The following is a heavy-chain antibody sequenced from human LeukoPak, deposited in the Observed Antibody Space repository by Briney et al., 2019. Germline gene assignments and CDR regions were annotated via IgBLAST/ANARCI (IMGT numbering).Heavy chain of an antibody. CDR3: ARDGTSTGDY. D-gene: IGHD2-2*01. J-gene: IGHJ4*02. Sequence: GASVKVSCTASGYSFTTYGISWVRQAPGHGLEWMGWISTYNGDTNYAQKLQGRVTMTTDTSTSAAYMELRNLRFDDTAVYNCARDGTSTGDYWGQGTLVTVSS. V-gene: IGHV1-18*01. CDR1: GYSFTTYG. CDR2: ISTYNGDT.